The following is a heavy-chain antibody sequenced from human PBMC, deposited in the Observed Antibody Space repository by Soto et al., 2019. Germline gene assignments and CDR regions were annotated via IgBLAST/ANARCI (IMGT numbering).Heavy chain of an antibody. V-gene: IGHV3-30*03. J-gene: IGHJ4*02. Sequence: GGSLRLSCAASGFTFNNYGMHWVRQAPCKGLEWVTVISFDGRKKYSADSVKGRFTISRDNSKNTLYLQMNSLTTEDTAVYFCARGPYYDSSGPENYYFDYWGQGTLVTVSS. CDR1: GFTFNNYG. CDR3: ARGPYYDSSGPENYYFDY. CDR2: ISFDGRKK. D-gene: IGHD3-22*01.